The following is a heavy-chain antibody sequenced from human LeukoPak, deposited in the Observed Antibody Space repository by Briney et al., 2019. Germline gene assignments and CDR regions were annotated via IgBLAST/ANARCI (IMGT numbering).Heavy chain of an antibody. D-gene: IGHD2-21*02. Sequence: GGSLRLSCAASGFTFGKAWMSWVRQAPGKGLEWVGRVKSKSDGETTDYAAPVKGRFFISRDDSKNTLYLQMNSLRTEDTAVYYCTTAEAYCGGDCYRSLDYWGQGTLVTVSS. CDR1: GFTFGKAW. V-gene: IGHV3-15*01. CDR2: VKSKSDGETT. J-gene: IGHJ4*02. CDR3: TTAEAYCGGDCYRSLDY.